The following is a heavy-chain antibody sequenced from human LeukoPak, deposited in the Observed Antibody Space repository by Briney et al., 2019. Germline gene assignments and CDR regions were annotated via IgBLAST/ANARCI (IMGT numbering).Heavy chain of an antibody. Sequence: ASVKVPCKASGGTFSSYAISWVRQAPGQGLEWMGRIIPILGIANYAQQFQGRVTITADKSTSTAYMELSSLRSEDTAVYYCAIWDTAMVTTDYWGQGTLVTVSS. J-gene: IGHJ4*02. CDR1: GGTFSSYA. V-gene: IGHV1-69*04. CDR3: AIWDTAMVTTDY. D-gene: IGHD5-18*01. CDR2: IIPILGIA.